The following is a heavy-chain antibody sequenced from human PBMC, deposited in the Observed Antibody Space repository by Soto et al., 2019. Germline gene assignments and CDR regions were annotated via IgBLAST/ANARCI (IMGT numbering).Heavy chain of an antibody. CDR3: ARDVGPIAAAFDDAFDI. CDR2: ISYDGSNK. V-gene: IGHV3-30-3*01. J-gene: IGHJ3*02. D-gene: IGHD6-13*01. CDR1: GFTFSSYA. Sequence: PGGSLRLSCAASGFTFSSYAMHWVRQAPGKGLEWVAVISYDGSNKYYADSVKGRFTISRDNSKNTLYLQMNGLRAEDTAVYYCARDVGPIAAAFDDAFDIWGQGTMVTVSS.